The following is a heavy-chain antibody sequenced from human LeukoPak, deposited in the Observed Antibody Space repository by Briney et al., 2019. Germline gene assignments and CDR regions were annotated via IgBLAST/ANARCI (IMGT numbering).Heavy chain of an antibody. Sequence: SETLSLTCTVSGGSICGYYWSWIRQPAGKGLEWIGRIYTSGSTDYSPSLKSRVTMSVDTSKNQFSLRLTSVTAADTAVYYCARGGGDYGDLANDYWGQGTLVTVSA. CDR3: ARGGGDYGDLANDY. D-gene: IGHD4-17*01. CDR2: IYTSGST. V-gene: IGHV4-4*07. CDR1: GGSICGYY. J-gene: IGHJ4*02.